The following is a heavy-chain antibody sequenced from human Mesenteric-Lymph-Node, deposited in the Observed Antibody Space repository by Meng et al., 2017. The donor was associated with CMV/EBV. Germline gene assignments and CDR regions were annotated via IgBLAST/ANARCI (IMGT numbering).Heavy chain of an antibody. Sequence: SLKISCAASGFTFDDYAMHWVRQAPGKGLEWVSGISWNSGYIGYADSVRGRFTISRDNAKNSLYLQMNSLRAEDTAVYYCARLTGYQLLYYFDYWGQGTLVTVSS. J-gene: IGHJ4*02. D-gene: IGHD2-2*01. CDR3: ARLTGYQLLYYFDY. CDR2: ISWNSGYI. CDR1: GFTFDDYA. V-gene: IGHV3-9*01.